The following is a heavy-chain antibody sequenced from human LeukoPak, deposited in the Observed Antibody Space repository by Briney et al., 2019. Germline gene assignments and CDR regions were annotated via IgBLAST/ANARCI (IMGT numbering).Heavy chain of an antibody. D-gene: IGHD5-18*01. CDR3: ARGGGYSYGSFDY. V-gene: IGHV3-74*01. Sequence: GGPLRLSCAASGIIFSNYWMHWVRQAPGKGLVWVSRINRDGSSTSYADSVKGRFTISRDNAKNTLYLQMNSLRAEDTAVYHCARGGGYSYGSFDYWGQGTLVTVSS. CDR1: GIIFSNYW. CDR2: INRDGSST. J-gene: IGHJ4*02.